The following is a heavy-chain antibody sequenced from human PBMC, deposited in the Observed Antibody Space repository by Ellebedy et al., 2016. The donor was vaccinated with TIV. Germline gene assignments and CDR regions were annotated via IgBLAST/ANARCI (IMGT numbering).Heavy chain of an antibody. Sequence: MPSETLSLTCSIAGGSINPYYWAWIRQPPGKGLEWSGYIYHNGNTNYNPSLKSRVTISVDTSKNQFSLKLSSVTAADTAVYYCARQYNYGTSGYYVDYWGQGTLLTFS. D-gene: IGHD3-22*01. V-gene: IGHV4-59*08. CDR3: ARQYNYGTSGYYVDY. CDR2: IYHNGNT. J-gene: IGHJ4*02. CDR1: GGSINPYY.